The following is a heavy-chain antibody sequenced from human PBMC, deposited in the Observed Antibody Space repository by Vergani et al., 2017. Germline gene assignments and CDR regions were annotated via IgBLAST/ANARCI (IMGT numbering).Heavy chain of an antibody. D-gene: IGHD2-2*01. Sequence: QVQLVQSGAEVKKPGSSVKVSCKASGGTFSSYAISWVRQAPGQGLEWMGIINPSGGSTSYAQKFQGRVTMTRDTSTSTVYMELSSLRSEDTAVYYCARDHWYQLLKGFDPWGQGTLVTVSS. V-gene: IGHV1-46*01. CDR1: GGTFSSYA. CDR2: INPSGGST. J-gene: IGHJ5*02. CDR3: ARDHWYQLLKGFDP.